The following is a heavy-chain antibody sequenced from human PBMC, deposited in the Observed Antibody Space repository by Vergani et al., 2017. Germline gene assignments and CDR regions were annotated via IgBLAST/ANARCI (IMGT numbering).Heavy chain of an antibody. D-gene: IGHD4-23*01. V-gene: IGHV3-23*01. CDR1: GFTFSSYA. Sequence: EVQLLESGGGLVQPGGSLRLSCAASGFTFSSYAMSWVRQAPGKGLEWVSAISGSGGSTYYADSVKGRFTISRDNSKNTLYLQMNSLRAEDTAVYYCAKPLXFGLRGNSATLFDYWGQGTLVTVSS. J-gene: IGHJ4*02. CDR3: AKPLXFGLRGNSATLFDY. CDR2: ISGSGGST.